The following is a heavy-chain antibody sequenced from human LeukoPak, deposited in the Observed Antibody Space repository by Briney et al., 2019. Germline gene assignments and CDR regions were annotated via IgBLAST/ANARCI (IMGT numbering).Heavy chain of an antibody. CDR3: AKGYNWHDR. CDR2: INTSGGTT. Sequence: GGSLRLSCAASGFTFSSYGMTWVRQAPGKGLEWVSTINTSGGTTYYTDSVKGRFTGSRDNSKNTLYLQMNSLRAGDTAVYYCAKGYNWHDRWGQGTLVTVSS. V-gene: IGHV3-23*01. J-gene: IGHJ5*02. CDR1: GFTFSSYG.